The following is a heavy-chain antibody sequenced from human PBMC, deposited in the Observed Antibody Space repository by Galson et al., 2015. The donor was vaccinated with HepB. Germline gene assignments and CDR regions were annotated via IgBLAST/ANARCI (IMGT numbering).Heavy chain of an antibody. Sequence: SVKVSCKASGGTFSRYAISWVRQAPGQGLEWMGGIIPILDIANRAQKFQGRVTVTADKSTSTAYMELSSLRSEDTAVYYCARSYCSSTSCFSWDYYFYNGMDVCGQGTAVTVFS. V-gene: IGHV1-69*10. D-gene: IGHD2-2*01. CDR3: ARSYCSSTSCFSWDYYFYNGMDV. J-gene: IGHJ6*02. CDR2: IIPILDIA. CDR1: GGTFSRYA.